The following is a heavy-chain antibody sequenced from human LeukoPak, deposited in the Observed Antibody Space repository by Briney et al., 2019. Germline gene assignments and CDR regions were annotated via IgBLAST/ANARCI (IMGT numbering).Heavy chain of an antibody. CDR2: IYTHGTT. J-gene: IGHJ3*02. V-gene: IGHV4-61*02. Sequence: KPSETLSLTCTVSGASITSYDYYWSWIRQPAGKGLEWIGLIYTHGTTNYNPSLRSRVTISLDTSKNQFSLNLTSVTAADTAVYYCARTFDIWGQGTMVTVSS. CDR1: GASITSYDYY. CDR3: ARTFDI.